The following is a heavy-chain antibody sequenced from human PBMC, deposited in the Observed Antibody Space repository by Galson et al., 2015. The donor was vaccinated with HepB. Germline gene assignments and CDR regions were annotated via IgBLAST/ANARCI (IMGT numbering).Heavy chain of an antibody. J-gene: IGHJ6*02. CDR2: ISGSGNTI. D-gene: IGHD2-15*01. CDR3: ARDLVTYCSGGGCYSFGAAYYYYYGMDV. Sequence: SLRLSCAASGFTFSNYEMNWVRQAPGKGLEWVSYISGSGNTIYYADSVKGRFTISRDNAKNSLFLQMNSLRAEDTAVYYCARDLVTYCSGGGCYSFGAAYYYYYGMDVWGQGTTVTVSS. V-gene: IGHV3-48*03. CDR1: GFTFSNYE.